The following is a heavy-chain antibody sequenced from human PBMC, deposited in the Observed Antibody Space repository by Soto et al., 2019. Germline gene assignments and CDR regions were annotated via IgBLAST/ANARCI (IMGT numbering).Heavy chain of an antibody. V-gene: IGHV4-34*01. Sequence: QVQLQQWGAGLLKPSETLSLTCAVYGGSFSGYYWSWIRQPPGKGLEWIGEINHSGSTNYNPSLKSRVTIAVVTAKSQFSLKLSSVTAADTAVYYGARERMAAHFDYWGQGTLVTVSS. CDR1: GGSFSGYY. CDR3: ARERMAAHFDY. J-gene: IGHJ4*02. D-gene: IGHD6-19*01. CDR2: INHSGST.